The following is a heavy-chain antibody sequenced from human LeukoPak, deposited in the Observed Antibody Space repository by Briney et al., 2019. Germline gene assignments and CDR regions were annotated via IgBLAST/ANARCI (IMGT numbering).Heavy chain of an antibody. CDR1: GASISSSY. D-gene: IGHD5-12*01. CDR3: TKVLRGYAGYGD. CDR2: IYHSDGP. Sequence: SETLSLTCAVSGASISSSYWSWIRQPPGKGLEYIGYIYHSDGPNYNPSLKSRVTIALDTSKNQFSLQLSSVTAADTAIYYCTKVLRGYAGYGDWGQGILVTVSS. V-gene: IGHV4-59*01. J-gene: IGHJ4*02.